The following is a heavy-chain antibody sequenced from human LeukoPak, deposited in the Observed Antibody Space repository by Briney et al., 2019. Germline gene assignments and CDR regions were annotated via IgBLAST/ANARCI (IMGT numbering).Heavy chain of an antibody. CDR1: GGSFSSDDYY. CDR3: ARDPPYYDFWSGYPSGYFDY. J-gene: IGHJ4*02. Sequence: PSETLSLTCTVSGGSFSSDDYYWSWIRQAPGKGLEWIGYIYHSGSAYYNPSLKSRVTISVDRSKNQFSLKLSSVTAADTAVYYCARDPPYYDFWSGYPSGYFDYWGQGTLVTVSS. CDR2: IYHSGSA. V-gene: IGHV4-30-2*01. D-gene: IGHD3-3*01.